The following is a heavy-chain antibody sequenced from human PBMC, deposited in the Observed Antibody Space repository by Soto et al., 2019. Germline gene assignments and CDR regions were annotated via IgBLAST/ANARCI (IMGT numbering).Heavy chain of an antibody. CDR3: ARAFYGMDV. Sequence: SGPTLVNPTQTLTLTCTVPGFSLSGSGMRVTWIRQPPGKALEWLARIDWEDTKLYSTSLKTRLTISKDTSKNQVVLTVTNVDPAGAGTYYYARAFYGMDVWGQGTTVTVSS. J-gene: IGHJ6*02. V-gene: IGHV2-70*04. CDR2: IDWEDTK. CDR1: GFSLSGSGMR.